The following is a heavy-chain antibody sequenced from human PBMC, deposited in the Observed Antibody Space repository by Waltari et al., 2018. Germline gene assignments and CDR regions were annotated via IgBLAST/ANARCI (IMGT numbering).Heavy chain of an antibody. V-gene: IGHV3-21*01. J-gene: IGHJ4*02. CDR2: ISSSSSYI. D-gene: IGHD6-13*01. Sequence: EVQLVESGGGLVKPGGYLRLSCAASGFTFSSYSMNWVRQAPGKGLEWVSSISSSSSYIYYADSVKGRFTISRDNAKNSLYLQMNSLRAEDTAVYYCATQIAAAIKSDYWGQGTLVTVSS. CDR1: GFTFSSYS. CDR3: ATQIAAAIKSDY.